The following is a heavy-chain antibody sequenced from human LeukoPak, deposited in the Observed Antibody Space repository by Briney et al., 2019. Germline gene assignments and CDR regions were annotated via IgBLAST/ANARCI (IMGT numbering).Heavy chain of an antibody. J-gene: IGHJ4*02. CDR2: IGGDGRGK. V-gene: IGHV3-23*01. CDR1: GFTFSDYA. Sequence: GGSLRLSCAASGFTFSDYAVTWVRQAPGEGLDWVSAIGGDGRGKDCADFVKGRFIITRDNSKNTVFLQMNSLRAEDTALYYCARRVGGTPDYWGLGTLVTVSS. D-gene: IGHD1-26*01. CDR3: ARRVGGTPDY.